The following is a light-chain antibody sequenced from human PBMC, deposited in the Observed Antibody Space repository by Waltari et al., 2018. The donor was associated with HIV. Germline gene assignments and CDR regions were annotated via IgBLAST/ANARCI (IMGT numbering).Light chain of an antibody. CDR3: QQYSTLGT. J-gene: IGKJ1*01. CDR1: QSIGSW. V-gene: IGKV1-5*03. CDR2: RAS. Sequence: IQMTQSPSTLSASVGDRVTITCRASQSIGSWLAWYQQKSGKPPKLLIFRASSLEIGVPSRFSGSGSGTEFSFTISSLQADDFATYYCQQYSTLGTFGQGTKVEMK.